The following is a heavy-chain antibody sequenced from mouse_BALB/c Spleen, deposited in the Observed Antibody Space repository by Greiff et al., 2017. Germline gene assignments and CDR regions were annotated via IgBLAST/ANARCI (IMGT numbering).Heavy chain of an antibody. CDR3: ARSNWDDYFAY. J-gene: IGHJ2*01. Sequence: DLVKPGASVKLSCKASGYTFTSYWINWIKQRPGQGLEWIGRIAPGSGSTYYNEMFKGKATLTVDTSSSTAYIQLSSPSSEDSAVYFCARSNWDDYFAYGGQGTTLPVSS. D-gene: IGHD4-1*01. V-gene: IGHV1S41*01. CDR2: IAPGSGST. CDR1: GYTFTSYW.